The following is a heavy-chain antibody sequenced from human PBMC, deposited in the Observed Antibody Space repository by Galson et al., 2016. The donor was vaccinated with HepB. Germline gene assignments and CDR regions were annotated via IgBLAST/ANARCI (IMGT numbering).Heavy chain of an antibody. Sequence: SLRLSCAASEFTFSYYYMSWIRQAPGKGLEWVSYISGSSHDTNYADSVKGRFTISRDNAKSSLYLQMTSLRAEDTAVYYCARYTSSSPYYYYMDVWGKGTTVTVSS. CDR3: ARYTSSSPYYYYMDV. CDR2: ISGSSHDT. J-gene: IGHJ6*03. D-gene: IGHD6-6*01. CDR1: EFTFSYYY. V-gene: IGHV3-11*06.